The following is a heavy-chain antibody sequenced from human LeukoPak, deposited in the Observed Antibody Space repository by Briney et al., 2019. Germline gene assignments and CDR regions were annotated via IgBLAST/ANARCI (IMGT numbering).Heavy chain of an antibody. CDR3: AKGLYYYGSGGAFDI. CDR2: ISGSGGST. Sequence: GGSLRLSCAASGFTFSSYAMSWVRQAPGKGLEWVSAISGSGGSTYYADSVKGRFTISRDISKNTLYLQMNSLRAEDTAVYYCAKGLYYYGSGGAFDIWGQGTMVTVSS. V-gene: IGHV3-23*01. D-gene: IGHD3-10*01. J-gene: IGHJ3*02. CDR1: GFTFSSYA.